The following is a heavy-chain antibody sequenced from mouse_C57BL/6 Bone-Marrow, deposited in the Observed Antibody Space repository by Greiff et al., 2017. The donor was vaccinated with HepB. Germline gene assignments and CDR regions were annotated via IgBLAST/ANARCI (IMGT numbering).Heavy chain of an antibody. CDR2: ISSGGSYT. CDR3: ARHYYYAMDY. V-gene: IGHV5-6*01. J-gene: IGHJ4*01. CDR1: GFTFSSYG. Sequence: EVKLMESGGDLVKPGGSLKLSCAASGFTFSSYGMSWVRQTPDKRLEWVATISSGGSYTYYPDSVKGRFTISRDNAKNTLYLQMSSLKYEDTAMYYCARHYYYAMDYWGQGTSVTVSS.